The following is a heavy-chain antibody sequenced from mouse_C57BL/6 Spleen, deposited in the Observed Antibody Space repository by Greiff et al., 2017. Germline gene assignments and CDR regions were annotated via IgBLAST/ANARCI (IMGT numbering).Heavy chain of an antibody. CDR2: INYDGSST. CDR3: AREYDYDEGYWYFDV. Sequence: EVQLVESEGGLVQPGSSMKLSCTASGFTFSDYYMAWVRQVPEKGLEWVANINYDGSSTYYLDSLKSRFIISIDNAKNILYLQMSSLKSEDTATYYCAREYDYDEGYWYFDVWGTGTTVTVSS. CDR1: GFTFSDYY. D-gene: IGHD2-4*01. J-gene: IGHJ1*03. V-gene: IGHV5-16*01.